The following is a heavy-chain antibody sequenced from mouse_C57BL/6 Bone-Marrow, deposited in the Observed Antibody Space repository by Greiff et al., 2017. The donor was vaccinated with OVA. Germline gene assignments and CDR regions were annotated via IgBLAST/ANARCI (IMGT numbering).Heavy chain of an antibody. CDR1: GYTFTDYE. J-gene: IGHJ2*01. Sequence: QVQLQQSGAELVRPGASVTLSCKASGYTFTDYEMHWVKQTPVHGLEWIGAIDPETGGTAYNQKFKGKAILTADKSSSTAYMELRSLTSEDSAVYYCTRRGSSYEWYYFDYWGQGTTLTVSS. CDR2: IDPETGGT. V-gene: IGHV1-15*01. D-gene: IGHD1-1*01. CDR3: TRRGSSYEWYYFDY.